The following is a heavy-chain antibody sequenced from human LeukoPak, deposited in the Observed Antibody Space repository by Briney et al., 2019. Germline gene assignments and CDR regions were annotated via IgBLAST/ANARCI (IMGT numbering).Heavy chain of an antibody. CDR3: ASLTTADAFEI. CDR1: GGSISSYY. J-gene: IGHJ3*02. V-gene: IGHV4-59*01. CDR2: IYDSGST. Sequence: SETLALTCTVSGGSISSYYWSWIRQPPGKGLEWIGYIYDSGSTNYNPSLKSRVTISVDTSKNQFSLKLSSVTAADTAVFYCASLTTADAFEIWGQGTMVTVSS. D-gene: IGHD3-22*01.